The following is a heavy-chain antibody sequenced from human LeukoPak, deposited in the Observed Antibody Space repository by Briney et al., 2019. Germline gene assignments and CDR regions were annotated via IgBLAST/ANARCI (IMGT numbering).Heavy chain of an antibody. CDR3: ARDTLPAAGHFDY. CDR1: GGSISSYY. V-gene: IGHV4-59*01. CDR2: IYYSGST. D-gene: IGHD6-13*01. Sequence: SETLSLTCTVSGGSISSYYWSWIRQPPGKGLEWIGYIYYSGSTNYNPSLKSRVTISVDTSKNQFSLKLSSVTAADTAVYYCARDTLPAAGHFDYWGQGTLVTVSS. J-gene: IGHJ4*02.